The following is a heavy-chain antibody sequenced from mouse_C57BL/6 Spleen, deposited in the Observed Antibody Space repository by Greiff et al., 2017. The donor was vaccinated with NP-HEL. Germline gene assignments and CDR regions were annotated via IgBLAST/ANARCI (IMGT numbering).Heavy chain of an antibody. CDR3: ARGPFYYGSSYWYFDV. J-gene: IGHJ1*03. Sequence: VQLQQSGPVLVKPGASVKMSCKASGYTFTDYYMNWVKQSHGKSLEWIGVINPYNGGTSYNQKFKGKATLTVDKSSSTAYMELNSLTSEDSAVYYCARGPFYYGSSYWYFDVWGTGTTVTVSS. CDR1: GYTFTDYY. V-gene: IGHV1-19*01. CDR2: INPYNGGT. D-gene: IGHD1-1*01.